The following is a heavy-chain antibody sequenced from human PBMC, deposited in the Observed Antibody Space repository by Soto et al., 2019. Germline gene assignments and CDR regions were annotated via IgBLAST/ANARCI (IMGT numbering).Heavy chain of an antibody. Sequence: GASVNVSCKASGFTFTSSAVLWVRQARGQRLEWIGWIVVANGNTNYAQQFQERVTITGDMSTSTAYMELSSLRSEDTAVYYCAAGPNYPLDYWGQGTLVTVSS. CDR1: GFTFTSSA. V-gene: IGHV1-58*01. D-gene: IGHD4-4*01. CDR2: IVVANGNT. J-gene: IGHJ4*02. CDR3: AAGPNYPLDY.